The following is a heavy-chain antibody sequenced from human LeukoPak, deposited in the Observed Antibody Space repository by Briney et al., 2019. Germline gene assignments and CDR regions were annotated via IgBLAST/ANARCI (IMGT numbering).Heavy chain of an antibody. CDR2: INPNSGGT. Sequence: ASVKVSCKASGYTITGYYMHWVRQAPGQGLEWMGWINPNSGGTNYAQKFQGRVTMTRDTSISTAYMELSRLRSDDTAVYYCARTHYYGSGSQNPFDYWGQGTLVTVSS. CDR3: ARTHYYGSGSQNPFDY. J-gene: IGHJ4*02. CDR1: GYTITGYY. D-gene: IGHD3-10*01. V-gene: IGHV1-2*02.